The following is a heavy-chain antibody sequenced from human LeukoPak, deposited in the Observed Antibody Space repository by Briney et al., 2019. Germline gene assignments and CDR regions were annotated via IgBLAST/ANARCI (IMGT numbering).Heavy chain of an antibody. Sequence: SETLSLTCTFSGGSVSSYYWSWIRQPPGQRLELIGNIYYSGSTDYNPSLESRLTISLDTSKNPCSLKLSSVTAADTAVYYCAFFKQKTEYDILTGYWPGFFDHWGQGTLVTVSS. CDR3: AFFKQKTEYDILTGYWPGFFDH. CDR2: IYYSGST. J-gene: IGHJ4*02. V-gene: IGHV4-59*02. D-gene: IGHD3-9*01. CDR1: GGSVSSYY.